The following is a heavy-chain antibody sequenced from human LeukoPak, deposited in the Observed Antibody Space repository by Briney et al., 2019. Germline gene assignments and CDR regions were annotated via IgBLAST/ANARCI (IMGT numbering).Heavy chain of an antibody. Sequence: GGSLRLSCTASGFTFGDYAMTWVRQAPGKGLEWVGFIASETYGGTAEYAASVKGRFTISRDDSKSIAYLQMNSLKTEDTAVYYCTGGPAWIQLGLRPDYWGQGTLVTVSS. V-gene: IGHV3-49*04. CDR2: IASETYGGTA. D-gene: IGHD5-18*01. CDR3: TGGPAWIQLGLRPDY. J-gene: IGHJ4*02. CDR1: GFTFGDYA.